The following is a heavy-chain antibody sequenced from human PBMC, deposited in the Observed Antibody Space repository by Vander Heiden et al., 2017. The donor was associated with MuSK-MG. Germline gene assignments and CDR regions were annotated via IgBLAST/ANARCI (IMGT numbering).Heavy chain of an antibody. Sequence: QLQLQESGPGLVKPSETLSLTCTVSGGSISSSRYYWGWIRQPPGKGLEWIGSIYYSGSTYYNPSLKSRVTISVDTSKNQFSLKLSSVTAADTAVYYCARLLGVRGASDYWVQGTLVTVSS. V-gene: IGHV4-39*01. CDR1: GGSISSSRYY. J-gene: IGHJ4*02. D-gene: IGHD3-10*01. CDR2: IYYSGST. CDR3: ARLLGVRGASDY.